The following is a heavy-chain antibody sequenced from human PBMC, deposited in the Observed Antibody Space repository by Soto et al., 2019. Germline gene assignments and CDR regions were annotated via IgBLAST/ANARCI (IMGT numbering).Heavy chain of an antibody. CDR2: ISSSSSYI. V-gene: IGHV3-21*01. Sequence: PGGSLRLSCAASGFTFSSYSTNWVRQAPGKGLEWVSSISSSSSYIYYADSVKGRFTISRDNAKNSLYLQMNSLRAEDTAVYYCARVPFRRTTQWYYYMDVWGKGTTVTVSS. J-gene: IGHJ6*03. CDR3: ARVPFRRTTQWYYYMDV. CDR1: GFTFSSYS. D-gene: IGHD1-1*01.